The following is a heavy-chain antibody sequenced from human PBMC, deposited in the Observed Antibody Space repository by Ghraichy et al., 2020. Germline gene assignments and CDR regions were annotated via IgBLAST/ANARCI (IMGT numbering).Heavy chain of an antibody. D-gene: IGHD3-3*01. J-gene: IGHJ6*02. V-gene: IGHV4-39*07. CDR1: GGSISSSSYY. CDR2: IYYSGST. CDR3: ARGGYYDFWSGFKGYYYYYGMDV. Sequence: SETLSLTCTVSGGSISSSSYYWGWIRQPPGKGLEWIGSIYYSGSTYYNPSLKSRVTISVDTSKNQFSLKLSSVTAADTAVYYCARGGYYDFWSGFKGYYYYYGMDVWGQGTTVTVS.